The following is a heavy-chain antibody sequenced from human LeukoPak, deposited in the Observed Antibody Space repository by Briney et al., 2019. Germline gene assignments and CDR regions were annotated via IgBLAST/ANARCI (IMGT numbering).Heavy chain of an antibody. CDR2: IYSGGST. J-gene: IGHJ3*02. Sequence: GRSLRLSCAASGFTFSSYGMHWVRQAPGKGLEWVSVIYSGGSTYYADSVKGRFTISRDNSKNTLYLQMNSLRAEDTAVYYCARDSKAAFDIWGQGTMVTVSS. CDR3: ARDSKAAFDI. V-gene: IGHV3-53*01. D-gene: IGHD2/OR15-2a*01. CDR1: GFTFSSYG.